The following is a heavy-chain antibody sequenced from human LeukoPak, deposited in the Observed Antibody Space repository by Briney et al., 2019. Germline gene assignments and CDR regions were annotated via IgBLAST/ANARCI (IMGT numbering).Heavy chain of an antibody. CDR3: AKKGATTGDFDY. D-gene: IGHD1-26*01. CDR2: ISGSGGDT. J-gene: IGHJ4*02. CDR1: GFTFSNFL. V-gene: IGHV3-23*01. Sequence: GGSLRLSCAASGFTFSNFLMTWVRQAPGKGPEWVSAISGSGGDTYYADSVKGRFAISRDNSKNTLYLQMNSLRAEDTAVYYCAKKGATTGDFDYWGQGTLVTVSS.